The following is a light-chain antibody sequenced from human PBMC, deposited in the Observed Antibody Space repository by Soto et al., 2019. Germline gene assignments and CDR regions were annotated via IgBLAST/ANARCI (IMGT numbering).Light chain of an antibody. J-gene: IGKJ1*01. CDR2: AAS. Sequence: ETVLTQSPGTLSLSPGERATLSCRASESVTSSYLAWYQHKPGQAPRHLIYAASSRATGIPDRFSGSGSGIDFTLTISRLEPEDFAVYYCHQYGSSPRTFGQGTKVEIK. V-gene: IGKV3-20*01. CDR3: HQYGSSPRT. CDR1: ESVTSSY.